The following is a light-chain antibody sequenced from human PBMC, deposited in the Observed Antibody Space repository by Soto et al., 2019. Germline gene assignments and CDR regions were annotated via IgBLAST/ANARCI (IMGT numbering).Light chain of an antibody. Sequence: DIQMTQSPSSLSASVGDRVTITCRASQAISNYLAGYQQRPGKVPKLLIYATSTLQSGVPSRFSGSGSGTDFTLTISSLQPEDVATYYCQKYDGAPPFTFGPGTKVDVK. V-gene: IGKV1-27*01. CDR1: QAISNY. CDR2: ATS. J-gene: IGKJ3*01. CDR3: QKYDGAPPFT.